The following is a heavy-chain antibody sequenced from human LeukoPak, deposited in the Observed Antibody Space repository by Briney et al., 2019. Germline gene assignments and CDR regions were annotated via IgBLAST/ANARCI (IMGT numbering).Heavy chain of an antibody. CDR1: GFTLYDNV. Sequence: PGGSLRLSHAPSGFTLYDNVIQAVAHAPGRSVEGGSGLSWYRGNVGYAASVKGRFTVSRDNAKNSLYLQMNSMRAEDTALYHCAKDWYYDSNYFDYWGQGTLVTVSS. V-gene: IGHV3-9*01. D-gene: IGHD3-22*01. J-gene: IGHJ4*02. CDR3: AKDWYYDSNYFDY. CDR2: LSWYRGNV.